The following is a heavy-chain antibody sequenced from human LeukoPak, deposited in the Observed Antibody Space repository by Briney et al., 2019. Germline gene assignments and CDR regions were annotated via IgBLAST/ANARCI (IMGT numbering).Heavy chain of an antibody. CDR3: AREPLGAYGSGSYYCDY. V-gene: IGHV3-33*01. Sequence: PGRSLRLSCAASGFTFSSYGMHWVRQAPGKGLEWVAVIWYDGSNKYYADSVKGRFTISRDNSKNTLYLQMNSLRAEDTAVYYCAREPLGAYGSGSYYCDYWGQGTLVTISS. CDR1: GFTFSSYG. J-gene: IGHJ4*02. D-gene: IGHD3-10*01. CDR2: IWYDGSNK.